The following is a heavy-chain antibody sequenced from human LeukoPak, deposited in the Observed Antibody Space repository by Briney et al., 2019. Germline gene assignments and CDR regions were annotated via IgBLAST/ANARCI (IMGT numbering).Heavy chain of an antibody. D-gene: IGHD3-3*01. CDR3: ARDRRNTILEWRGAFDI. Sequence: ASVKVSCKASGYTFTSYYMHWVRQAPGQGLEWMGIINPSGGSTSYAQKFQGRVTMTRDTSTSTVYMELSSLRSEDTAVYYCARDRRNTILEWRGAFDIWGQGTMVTVSS. CDR2: INPSGGST. CDR1: GYTFTSYY. J-gene: IGHJ3*02. V-gene: IGHV1-46*01.